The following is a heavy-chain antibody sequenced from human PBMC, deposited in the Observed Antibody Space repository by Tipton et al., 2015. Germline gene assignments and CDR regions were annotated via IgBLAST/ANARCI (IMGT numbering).Heavy chain of an antibody. D-gene: IGHD3-3*01. J-gene: IGHJ4*02. V-gene: IGHV4-61*05. Sequence: LRLSCTVSGGSVNSNTNYWSWIRQPPGKGLEWIGYISHSGNTKYNPSLKSRVTMSLGKAKNQFSLRLISVTAADTAIYYCTRYVYGVIPSGVYWGQGTLVTVSS. CDR1: GGSVNSNTNY. CDR2: ISHSGNT. CDR3: TRYVYGVIPSGVY.